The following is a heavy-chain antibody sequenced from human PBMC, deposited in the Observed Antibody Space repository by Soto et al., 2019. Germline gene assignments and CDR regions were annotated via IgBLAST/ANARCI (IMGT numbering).Heavy chain of an antibody. Sequence: PVVPLSRPCAASGFTSRTFSMSRVRQAPGKGLEWGSAISGSGGSRYYAASVKGLITISRDNSENTLYLQMNSLRAEATAVYSCAKDSYASITMVQGALDYRGQGT. V-gene: IGHV3-23*01. CDR3: AKDSYASITMVQGALDY. J-gene: IGHJ4*02. CDR1: GFTSRTFS. CDR2: ISGSGGSR. D-gene: IGHD3-10*01.